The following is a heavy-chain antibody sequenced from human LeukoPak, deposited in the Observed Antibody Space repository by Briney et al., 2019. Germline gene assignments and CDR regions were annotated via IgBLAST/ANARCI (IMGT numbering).Heavy chain of an antibody. CDR1: GGSINSYW. CDR2: IYTTGMT. V-gene: IGHV4-4*07. J-gene: IGHJ4*02. D-gene: IGHD3-16*02. Sequence: SETLSLTCSVSGGSINSYWWSWIRQPAGKGLEFIVRIYTTGMTNYNPSLKSRVSMSVDTSKNQFSLELRSVTAADTAVYFCARAGYTISSYRFDYWGQGALVTVSS. CDR3: ARAGYTISSYRFDY.